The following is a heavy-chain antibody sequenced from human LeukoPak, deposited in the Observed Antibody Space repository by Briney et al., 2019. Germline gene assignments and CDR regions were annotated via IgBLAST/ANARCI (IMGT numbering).Heavy chain of an antibody. CDR1: GFTFSSSW. V-gene: IGHV3-74*01. Sequence: PGGSLRLSCAASGFTFSSSWMHWVRQAPGQGLVWVSRINSDGSNTNYADSVRGRFTLSRDNAKNTLYLQMNSLRAEDTAVYYCAKDSGGNQFSYYMDVWSKGTTVTVSS. CDR3: AKDSGGNQFSYYMDV. D-gene: IGHD4-23*01. J-gene: IGHJ6*03. CDR2: INSDGSNT.